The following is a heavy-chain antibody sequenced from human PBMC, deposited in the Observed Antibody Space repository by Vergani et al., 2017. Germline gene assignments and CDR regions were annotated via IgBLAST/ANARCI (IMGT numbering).Heavy chain of an antibody. CDR3: ARQRITIFGVADSWFDP. CDR2: INPSGCST. Sequence: QVQLVQSGAEVKKPGASVKVSCKASGYTFTSYYMHWVRQAPGQGLEWMGIINPSGCSTSYAQKFQGRVTMTRDTSTSTVYMELSSLRSEDTAVYYCARQRITIFGVADSWFDPWGQGTLVTVSS. D-gene: IGHD3-3*01. CDR1: GYTFTSYY. V-gene: IGHV1-46*01. J-gene: IGHJ5*02.